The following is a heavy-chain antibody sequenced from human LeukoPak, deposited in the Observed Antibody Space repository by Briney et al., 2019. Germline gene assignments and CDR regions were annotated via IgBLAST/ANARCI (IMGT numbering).Heavy chain of an antibody. CDR1: GFDFSGYA. Sequence: GGSLRLSCEASGFDFSGYAMNWVRQAPGKGLEWLSHIGFDQTTIYYADSVKGRFTMSRDNAKNSLYLQMNSLRAEDTAVYYCARPVVAAATPDTFDIWGQGTMVTVSS. D-gene: IGHD2-15*01. V-gene: IGHV3-48*04. CDR2: IGFDQTTI. CDR3: ARPVVAAATPDTFDI. J-gene: IGHJ3*02.